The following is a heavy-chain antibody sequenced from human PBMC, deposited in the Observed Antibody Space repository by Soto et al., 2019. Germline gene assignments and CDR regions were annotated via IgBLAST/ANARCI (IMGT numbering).Heavy chain of an antibody. Sequence: GGSMRLSCATSGFPFSNAWINWVRQVPGKGLEWVGRVKSKTDGGSSDYAAPVKGRFAVSRDDSKNIVYLQMNSLKIEDTGVYYCTTDSRTTLPEIRFDYWGHGTQVTVSS. CDR1: GFPFSNAW. V-gene: IGHV3-15*07. J-gene: IGHJ4*01. CDR2: VKSKTDGGSS. CDR3: TTDSRTTLPEIRFDY. D-gene: IGHD1-26*01.